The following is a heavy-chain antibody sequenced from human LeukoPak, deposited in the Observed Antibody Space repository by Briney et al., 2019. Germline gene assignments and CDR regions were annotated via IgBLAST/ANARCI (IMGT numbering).Heavy chain of an antibody. CDR2: FNDTGSST. Sequence: GGSLRLSCVASGFDFSSHAMTWVRQAPGKGLEWVSSFNDTGSSTYYADSVKGRFTISRDNSKNTLDLQMNSLRVEDTAVYFCAKDKDTPATAQPQRGYFESWGQGTLVTVSS. CDR1: GFDFSSHA. D-gene: IGHD2-15*01. J-gene: IGHJ4*02. V-gene: IGHV3-23*01. CDR3: AKDKDTPATAQPQRGYFES.